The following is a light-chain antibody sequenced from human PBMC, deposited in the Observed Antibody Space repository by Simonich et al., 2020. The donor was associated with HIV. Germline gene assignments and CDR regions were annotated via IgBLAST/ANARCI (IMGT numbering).Light chain of an antibody. CDR3: AAWDDSLSGRV. J-gene: IGLJ3*02. CDR2: RDN. Sequence: QSVLTQPPTASGTPGQLVTISCSGSSSNIGSNYVYGYQQLPGTAPKLLIYRDNPLPSGGHDRFSGSKSGTSASLAISGLRSEDEADYYCAAWDDSLSGRVFGGGTKLTVL. V-gene: IGLV1-47*01. CDR1: SSNIGSNY.